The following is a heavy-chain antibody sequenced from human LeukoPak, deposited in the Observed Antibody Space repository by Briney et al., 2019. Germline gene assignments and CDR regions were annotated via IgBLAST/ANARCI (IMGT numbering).Heavy chain of an antibody. CDR1: GYTFTSYY. J-gene: IGHJ6*03. CDR2: INPSGGST. Sequence: ASVKVSCKASGYTFTSYYMHWVRQAPGQGLEWMGIINPSGGSTSYAQKFQGRVTMTRDTSTSTVYMELSSLRSEDTAVYYCARGFFVDRTYYYYYYMDVWGKGTTVTVSS. V-gene: IGHV1-46*01. D-gene: IGHD3-22*01. CDR3: ARGFFVDRTYYYYYYMDV.